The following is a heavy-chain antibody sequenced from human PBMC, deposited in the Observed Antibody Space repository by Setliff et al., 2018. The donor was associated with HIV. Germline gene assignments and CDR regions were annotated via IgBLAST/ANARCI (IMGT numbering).Heavy chain of an antibody. CDR2: FDPEDGET. CDR1: GYTLTELS. V-gene: IGHV1-24*01. CDR3: ATDPGYSSTWYSESFQH. D-gene: IGHD6-13*01. J-gene: IGHJ1*01. Sequence: ASVKVSCKISGYTLTELSIHWVRQAPGKGLEWMANFDPEDGETFYALKFQGRLTMTEDTSTDTAYMELCSLRSDDTAMYYCATDPGYSSTWYSESFQHWGQGTVVTVSS.